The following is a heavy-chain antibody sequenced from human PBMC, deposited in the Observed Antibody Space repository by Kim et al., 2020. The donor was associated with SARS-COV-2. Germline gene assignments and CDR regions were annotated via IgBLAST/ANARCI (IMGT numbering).Heavy chain of an antibody. V-gene: IGHV3-33*01. D-gene: IGHD6-19*01. CDR1: GFTFSSYG. J-gene: IGHJ3*01. CDR2: IWYDGSNK. Sequence: GGSLRLSCAASGFTFSSYGMHWVRQAPGKGLEWVAVIWYDGSNKYYADSVKGRFTISRDNSKNTLYLQMNSLRSEDTSVYYCARAAGYSSGWSPEARGQG. CDR3: ARAAGYSSGWSPEA.